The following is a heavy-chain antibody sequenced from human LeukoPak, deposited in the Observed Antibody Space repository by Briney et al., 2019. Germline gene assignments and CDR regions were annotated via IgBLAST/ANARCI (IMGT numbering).Heavy chain of an antibody. CDR3: ARCPYSSGSPIDY. CDR2: ISSSGSTI. V-gene: IGHV3-48*03. CDR1: GFTFSSYE. D-gene: IGHD6-19*01. Sequence: GGSLRLSCAASGFTFSSYEMHWVRQAPGKGLEWVSYISSSGSTIYYADSVKGRFTISRDNAKNSLYLQMNSLRAEDTAVYYCARCPYSSGSPIDYWGQGTLVTVSS. J-gene: IGHJ4*02.